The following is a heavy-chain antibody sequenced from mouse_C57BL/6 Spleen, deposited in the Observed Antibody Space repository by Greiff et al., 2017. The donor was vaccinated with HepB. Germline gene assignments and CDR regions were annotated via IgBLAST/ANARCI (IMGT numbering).Heavy chain of an antibody. CDR3: ARSVYYDYDGGFAY. CDR1: GYTFTSYW. D-gene: IGHD2-4*01. CDR2: IHPNSGST. V-gene: IGHV1-64*01. J-gene: IGHJ3*01. Sequence: QVQLQQPGAELVKPGASVKLSCKASGYTFTSYWMHWVKQRPGQGLEWIGMIHPNSGSTNYNEKFKSKATLTVDKSSSTAYMQLSSLTSEDSAVYYCARSVYYDYDGGFAYWGQGNLVTVSA.